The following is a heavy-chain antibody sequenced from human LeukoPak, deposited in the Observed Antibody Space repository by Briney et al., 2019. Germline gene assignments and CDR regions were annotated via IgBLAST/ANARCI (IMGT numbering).Heavy chain of an antibody. Sequence: GGSLRLSCAASGFTFSSYAMHWVRQAPGKGLEWVAVISYDGSNKYYADSVKGRFTISRDNSKNTLYLQMNSLRAEDTAVYYCVRGGGSGSYRTWNWFDPWGQGTLVTVSS. J-gene: IGHJ5*02. D-gene: IGHD3-10*01. CDR1: GFTFSSYA. V-gene: IGHV3-30-3*01. CDR2: ISYDGSNK. CDR3: VRGGGSGSYRTWNWFDP.